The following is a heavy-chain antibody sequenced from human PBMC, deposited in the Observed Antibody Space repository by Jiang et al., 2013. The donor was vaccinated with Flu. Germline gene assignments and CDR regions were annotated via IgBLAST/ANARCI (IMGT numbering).Heavy chain of an antibody. CDR2: IFPGDSDT. V-gene: IGHV5-51*01. D-gene: IGHD3-22*01. Sequence: GAEVKKPGESLKISCKDSGNTFINYWIGWVRQMPGKGLEWMGIIFPGDSDTRYSPSFQGQVTISADKSISTVYLQWRSLKASDTAMYYCARLTYDSSGYSDAFDMWGQGTMVTVSS. CDR1: GNTFINYW. J-gene: IGHJ3*02. CDR3: ARLTYDSSGYSDAFDM.